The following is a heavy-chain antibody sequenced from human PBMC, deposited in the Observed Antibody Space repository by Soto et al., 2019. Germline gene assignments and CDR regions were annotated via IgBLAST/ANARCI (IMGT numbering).Heavy chain of an antibody. CDR3: AREPDYYDSSGPGGWFDP. J-gene: IGHJ5*02. CDR2: IYYSGST. D-gene: IGHD3-22*01. Sequence: QVQLQESGPGLVKPSETLSLTCTVSGGSVSSGSYYWSWIRQPPGKGLEWIGYIYYSGSTNYNPSLKSRVTISVDTSKNQFSLKLSSVTAADTAVYYCAREPDYYDSSGPGGWFDPWGQGTLVTVSS. CDR1: GGSVSSGSYY. V-gene: IGHV4-61*01.